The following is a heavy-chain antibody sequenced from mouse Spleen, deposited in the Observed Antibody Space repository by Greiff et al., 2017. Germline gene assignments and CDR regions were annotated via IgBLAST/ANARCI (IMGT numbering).Heavy chain of an antibody. CDR2: INPSTGGT. D-gene: IGHD1-1*01. J-gene: IGHJ4*01. CDR1: GYSFTGYY. Sequence: EVQLQQSGPELVKPGASVKISCKASGYSFTGYYMNWVKQSPDKSLEWIGEINPSTGGTTYNQKFKAKATLTVDNSSSTAYMQLKSLTSEDSAVYYCARSHYYGSLYYAMDYWGQGTSVTVSS. V-gene: IGHV1-42*01. CDR3: ARSHYYGSLYYAMDY.